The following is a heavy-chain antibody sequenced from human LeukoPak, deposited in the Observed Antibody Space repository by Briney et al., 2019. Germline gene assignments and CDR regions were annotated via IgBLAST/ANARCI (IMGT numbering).Heavy chain of an antibody. J-gene: IGHJ4*02. Sequence: ASVKVSCKASGYTFTKYVVHCVRDAPGQRREWMGWINAGNGDTKYTQNFQDRDTITRDTSANTAYMELSSLTSEDTALYYCARDDCGATCYPGGYWGQGTLVTVS. V-gene: IGHV1-3*01. D-gene: IGHD2-21*01. CDR2: INAGNGDT. CDR3: ARDDCGATCYPGGY. CDR1: GYTFTKYV.